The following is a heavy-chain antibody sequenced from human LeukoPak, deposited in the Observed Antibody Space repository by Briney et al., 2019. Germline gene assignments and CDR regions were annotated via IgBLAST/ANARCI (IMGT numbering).Heavy chain of an antibody. J-gene: IGHJ4*02. CDR1: GGSISSSNW. V-gene: IGHV4-4*02. CDR2: IYHSGST. CDR3: ARGTSSGWYALDS. Sequence: SETLSLTCAVSGGSISSSNWWSWVRQPPGKGLEWIGEIYHSGSTNYNPSLKSRVTISVDTSKNQFSLKLSSVTAADTAVYYCARGTSSGWYALDSWGQGTLVTVSS. D-gene: IGHD6-19*01.